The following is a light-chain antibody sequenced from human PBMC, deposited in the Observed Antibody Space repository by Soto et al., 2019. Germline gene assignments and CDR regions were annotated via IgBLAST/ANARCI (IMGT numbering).Light chain of an antibody. J-gene: IGLJ1*01. V-gene: IGLV2-8*01. CDR1: SSDVGGYSR. Sequence: QSALTQPASVSGSPGQSITISCTGTSSDVGGYSRVSWYQHHPGKAPKLMIYEVSRRPSGVPERFSGSKSGNTASLTVSGLQADDEAHYYCSSYAGSNNFVFGTGTKLTVL. CDR3: SSYAGSNNFV. CDR2: EVS.